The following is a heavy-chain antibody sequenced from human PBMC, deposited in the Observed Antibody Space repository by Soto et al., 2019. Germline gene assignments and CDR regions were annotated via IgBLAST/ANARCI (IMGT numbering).Heavy chain of an antibody. Sequence: PGGSLRLSCVASGFTFSDHYMDWVRQAPGKGLEWVGRTRNKANSYTTEYAASVKGRFTISRDDSKNSLYLQMNSLKAEDTAVYYCARGGYCSSASCYTDYYAMDVWGQGTTVTVSS. CDR1: GFTFSDHY. CDR3: ARGGYCSSASCYTDYYAMDV. D-gene: IGHD2-2*02. V-gene: IGHV3-72*01. CDR2: TRNKANSYTT. J-gene: IGHJ6*02.